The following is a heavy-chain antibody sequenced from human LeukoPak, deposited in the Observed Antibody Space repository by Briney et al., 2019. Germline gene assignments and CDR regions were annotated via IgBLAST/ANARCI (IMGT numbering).Heavy chain of an antibody. D-gene: IGHD6-13*01. J-gene: IGHJ6*02. V-gene: IGHV4-59*01. CDR3: ARVGGSSSWYGDYYYGMDV. CDR2: IYSSGST. CDR1: GGSISSYY. Sequence: SETLSLTCTVSGGSISSYYWSWIRQPPGKGLEWIGYIYSSGSTNYNPSLKSRVTISVDTSKNQFSLKLSSVTAADTAVYYCARVGGSSSWYGDYYYGMDVWGQGATVIVSS.